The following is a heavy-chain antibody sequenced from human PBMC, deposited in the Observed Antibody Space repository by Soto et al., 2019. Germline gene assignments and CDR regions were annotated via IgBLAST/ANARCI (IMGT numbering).Heavy chain of an antibody. D-gene: IGHD4-17*01. V-gene: IGHV4-59*01. J-gene: IGHJ4*02. CDR3: ARAGTTVGEIDY. CDR1: GGPISSYY. Sequence: SETLSLTCTVSGGPISSYYWSWIRQPPGKGLEWIGYIYYSGSTNYNPSLKSRVTISVDTSKNQFSLKLSSVTAADTAVYYCARAGTTVGEIDYWGQGTLVTVSS. CDR2: IYYSGST.